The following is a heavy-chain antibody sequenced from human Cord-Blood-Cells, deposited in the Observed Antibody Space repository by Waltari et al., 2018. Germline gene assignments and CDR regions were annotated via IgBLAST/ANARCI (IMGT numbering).Heavy chain of an antibody. V-gene: IGHV1-69*01. CDR3: ASGYCTNGVCYDAFDI. J-gene: IGHJ3*02. CDR2: IIPIFGTA. Sequence: VQLVQSGAEVKKPGSSVKVSCKASGGTFSSYATRWVRQAPGQGLEWMGGIIPIFGTANYAQKFQGRVTITADESTSTAYMELSSLRSEDTAVYYCASGYCTNGVCYDAFDIWGQGTMVTVSS. D-gene: IGHD2-8*01. CDR1: GGTFSSYA.